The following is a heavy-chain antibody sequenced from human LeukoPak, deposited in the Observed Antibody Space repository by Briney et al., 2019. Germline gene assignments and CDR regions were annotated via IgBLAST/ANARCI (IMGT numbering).Heavy chain of an antibody. Sequence: GGSLRLSCAASGFTFSSYTMSWVRQAPGKGLEWVSAISSSGGATYYVDSVKGRFTISRDNSKSTLYLQMNSLRAEDTAVYYCAKVGSSGWYKYYFDYWGQGTLVTVSS. CDR3: AKVGSSGWYKYYFDY. D-gene: IGHD6-19*01. CDR2: ISSSGGAT. J-gene: IGHJ4*02. V-gene: IGHV3-23*01. CDR1: GFTFSSYT.